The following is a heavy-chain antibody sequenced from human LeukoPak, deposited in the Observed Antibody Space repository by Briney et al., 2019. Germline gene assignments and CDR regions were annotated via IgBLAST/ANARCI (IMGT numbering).Heavy chain of an antibody. CDR2: IYQSGNT. CDR1: ADSIRNFY. CDR3: ARATYGSGSYYVVNFDY. V-gene: IGHV4-59*01. Sequence: SETLSLTCTVSADSIRNFYWNWIRQSPGKGLEWIGYIYQSGNTNYNPSLKSRLTISIDTSKNQFSLNLSSVTAADTAVYYCARATYGSGSYYVVNFDYWGQGALVTVSS. J-gene: IGHJ4*02. D-gene: IGHD3-10*01.